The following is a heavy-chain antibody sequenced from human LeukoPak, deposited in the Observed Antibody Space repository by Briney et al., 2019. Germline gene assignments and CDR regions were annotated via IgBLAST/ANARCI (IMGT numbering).Heavy chain of an antibody. J-gene: IGHJ5*01. D-gene: IGHD6-13*01. CDR1: GYTFNTNG. CDR3: ARDAFQGSSWSNWFDS. V-gene: IGHV1-18*01. Sequence: ASVKVSCKASGYTFNTNGLNWVCQAPGQGLQWMGWVNANTGSTNYAQIFQGRVTMTTDTSTNTAYLELTSLTSDDTAIYYCARDAFQGSSWSNWFDSWGQGTLVIVSS. CDR2: VNANTGST.